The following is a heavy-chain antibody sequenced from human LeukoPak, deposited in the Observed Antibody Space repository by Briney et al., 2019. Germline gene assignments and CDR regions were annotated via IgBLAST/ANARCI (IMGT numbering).Heavy chain of an antibody. Sequence: TGGSLRLSCAASGFTFSSYWMRWVRQAPGKGLVWVSRINSDGSSTSYADSVKGRFTISRDNAKNTLYLQMNSLRAEDTAVYYCARDDARRSSYSGSYPHDYWGQGTLVTVSS. V-gene: IGHV3-74*01. CDR1: GFTFSSYW. CDR2: INSDGSST. CDR3: ARDDARRSSYSGSYPHDY. D-gene: IGHD1-26*01. J-gene: IGHJ4*02.